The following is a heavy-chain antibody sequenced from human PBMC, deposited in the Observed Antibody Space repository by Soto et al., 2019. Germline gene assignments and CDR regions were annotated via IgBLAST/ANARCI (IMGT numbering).Heavy chain of an antibody. D-gene: IGHD2-2*01. Sequence: ASVKVSCKASGYTLTSYSMHWVRHAPGQGLEWMGKINPSGGSTSYAQKFQGRVTMTRDTSTSTVYMELSSLRSEDMGVYCFVIGYCSSTGWYDAWDYWGQGTLVTVSS. CDR3: VIGYCSSTGWYDAWDY. CDR2: INPSGGST. V-gene: IGHV1-46*01. CDR1: GYTLTSYS. J-gene: IGHJ4*02.